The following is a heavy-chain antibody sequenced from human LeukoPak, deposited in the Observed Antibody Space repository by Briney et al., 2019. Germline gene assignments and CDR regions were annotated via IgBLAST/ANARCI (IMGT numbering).Heavy chain of an antibody. J-gene: IGHJ4*02. CDR1: GFSVRSSY. V-gene: IGHV3-23*01. CDR3: AKDVGYSYGPLYFDY. CDR2: ISGSGGST. Sequence: GGSLRLSCAASGFSVRSSYMSWVRQAPGKGLEWVSAISGSGGSTYYADSVRGRFTISRDNSKNTLYLQMNSLRAEDTAVYYCAKDVGYSYGPLYFDYWGQGTLVTVSS. D-gene: IGHD5-18*01.